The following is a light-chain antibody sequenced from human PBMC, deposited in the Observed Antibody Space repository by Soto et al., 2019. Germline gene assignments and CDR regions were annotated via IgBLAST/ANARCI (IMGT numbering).Light chain of an antibody. CDR2: YDD. V-gene: IGLV1-36*01. CDR3: AAWDDSLSGSVV. Sequence: QSVLTQPPSVSAAPRQRVTISCSGSSSNIGTKGVNWCQQVPGKAPKLLIYYDDLLASGVSDRFSGSKSGTSASLAISGVQSEDEADYYCAAWDDSLSGSVVFGGGTKVTVL. J-gene: IGLJ2*01. CDR1: SSNIGTKG.